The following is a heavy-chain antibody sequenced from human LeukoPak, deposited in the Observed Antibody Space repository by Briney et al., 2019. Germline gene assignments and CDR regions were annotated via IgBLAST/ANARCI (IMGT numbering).Heavy chain of an antibody. Sequence: PGGSLRLSCAASGFTFSGYGMHWVRQAPGKGLEWVTVISYDGSNKYYGDSVKGRFTISRDNSKNTLYLQMNSLRVEDTAVYYCARGGAHSSSNCDYWGQGTLVTVSS. CDR2: ISYDGSNK. CDR1: GFTFSGYG. CDR3: ARGGAHSSSNCDY. J-gene: IGHJ4*02. D-gene: IGHD6-13*01. V-gene: IGHV3-30*03.